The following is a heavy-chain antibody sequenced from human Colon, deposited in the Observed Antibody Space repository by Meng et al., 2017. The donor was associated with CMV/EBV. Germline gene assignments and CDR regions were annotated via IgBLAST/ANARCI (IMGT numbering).Heavy chain of an antibody. CDR2: VSDMGST. J-gene: IGHJ6*02. CDR1: GDSTGVSY. D-gene: IGHD3-3*01. CDR3: ARVLRVYDFWSGAYYYYGMDV. Sequence: SETLSLTCTVSGDSTGVSYWNWIRLSPGKGLEWIGYVSDMGSTVYNPSVKSRVTISVDKSKNQFTLKLSSVTAADTAVYYCARVLRVYDFWSGAYYYYGMDVWGQGTTVTVSS. V-gene: IGHV4-59*01.